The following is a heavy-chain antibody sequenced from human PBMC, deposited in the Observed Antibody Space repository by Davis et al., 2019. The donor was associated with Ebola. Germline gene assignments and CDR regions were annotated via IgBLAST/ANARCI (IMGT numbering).Heavy chain of an antibody. CDR1: GFTFSTYT. CDR3: AVYTVVVTDIRAEYFQH. Sequence: GSLRLSCAASGFTFSTYTMNWVRQAPGKGLEWIAYIYYSGSTHYNPSLKSRATISVDTSRNQFSLRLSSVTAADTAVYYCAVYTVVVTDIRAEYFQHWGQGTLATVSS. CDR2: IYYSGST. V-gene: IGHV4-59*01. D-gene: IGHD2-21*02. J-gene: IGHJ1*01.